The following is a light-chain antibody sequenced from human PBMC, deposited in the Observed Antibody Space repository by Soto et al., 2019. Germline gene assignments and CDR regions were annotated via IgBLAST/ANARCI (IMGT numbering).Light chain of an antibody. CDR1: QGISSF. J-gene: IGKJ2*01. Sequence: AIRMTQSPSSISASTGDRVTITCRASQGISSFLAWYQQKPGKAPKLLICAAATLQRGAPSRFSDSGSGTDFTLTISRLQSEDFATYFCQQYLSYPYTFGQGTKLEI. V-gene: IGKV1-8*01. CDR2: AAA. CDR3: QQYLSYPYT.